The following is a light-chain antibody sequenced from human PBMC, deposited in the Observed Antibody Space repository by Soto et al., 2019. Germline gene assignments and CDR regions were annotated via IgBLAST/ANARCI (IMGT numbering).Light chain of an antibody. Sequence: EIVMTQSPATLSVSLGERPPLSGRVSQSVRSTLARYSQEPAQAPRIVIYGASTRDTGIPTRFSGSGSGTDLTRTISSLQAVDVSTYYRQQTRSYTSTFCGGTRVDI. CDR2: GAS. V-gene: IGKV3D-15*01. J-gene: IGKJ4*01. CDR1: QSVRST. CDR3: QQTRSYTST.